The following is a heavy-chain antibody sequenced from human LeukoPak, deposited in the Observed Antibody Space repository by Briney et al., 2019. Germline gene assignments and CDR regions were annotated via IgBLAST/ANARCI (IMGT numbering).Heavy chain of an antibody. D-gene: IGHD4-17*01. CDR1: GGSINSYY. Sequence: SETLSLTCTVSGGSINSYYWSWIRQPVGKGLEWIGRIDASGRRNYNSSLKSRVTMSLDTSKNRFSLKVTSVTAADTAVYYCAREYGDFDHWGQGTLVTVSS. CDR2: IDASGRR. V-gene: IGHV4-4*07. CDR3: AREYGDFDH. J-gene: IGHJ4*02.